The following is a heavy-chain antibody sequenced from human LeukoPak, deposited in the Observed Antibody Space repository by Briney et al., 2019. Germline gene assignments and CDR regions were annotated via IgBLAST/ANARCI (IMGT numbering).Heavy chain of an antibody. V-gene: IGHV1-69*01. CDR1: GGTFSSYA. CDR2: IIPIFGTA. D-gene: IGHD6-6*01. CDR3: ARGGYSSSVFDY. J-gene: IGHJ4*02. Sequence: GSSVKVSCKASGGTFSSYAISWVRQAPGQGLEWMGGIIPIFGTANYAQKFQGRVTITADESTSTAYMELSGLRSEDTAVYYCARGGYSSSVFDYWGQGTLVTVSS.